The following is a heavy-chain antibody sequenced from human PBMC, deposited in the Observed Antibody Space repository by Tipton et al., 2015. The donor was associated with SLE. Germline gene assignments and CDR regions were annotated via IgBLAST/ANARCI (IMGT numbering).Heavy chain of an antibody. V-gene: IGHV4-38-2*01. D-gene: IGHD3-3*01. Sequence: TLSLTCAVSGYSISSGYYWGWIRQPPGRGLEWIGEFSRSGGTNYNPSLRSRVSISADSSKNQFYLNLKSMTAADTAVYYCARHEYDFLDWGQGTLVTVSA. J-gene: IGHJ4*02. CDR2: FSRSGGT. CDR3: ARHEYDFLD. CDR1: GYSISSGYY.